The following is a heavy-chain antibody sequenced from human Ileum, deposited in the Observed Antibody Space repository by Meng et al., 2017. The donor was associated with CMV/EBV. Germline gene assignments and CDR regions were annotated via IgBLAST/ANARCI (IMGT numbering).Heavy chain of an antibody. Sequence: FSGFSLSTSGVGVGWIRQPPGKAQEWLALIYWNGDKRYSPSLMSRLTITKDTSKNQVVLTMTNMDPVDTATYYCAHIVRGWYYFDYWGQGTLVTVSS. CDR2: IYWNGDK. J-gene: IGHJ4*02. CDR1: GFSLSTSGVG. V-gene: IGHV2-5*01. D-gene: IGHD6-19*01. CDR3: AHIVRGWYYFDY.